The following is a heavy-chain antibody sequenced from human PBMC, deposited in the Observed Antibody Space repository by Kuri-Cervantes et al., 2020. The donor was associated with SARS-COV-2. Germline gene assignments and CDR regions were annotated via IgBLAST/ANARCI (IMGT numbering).Heavy chain of an antibody. CDR1: GGSVSSGSYY. D-gene: IGHD3-10*01. CDR2: IYYSGST. Sequence: ESLKISCTVSGGSVSSGSYYWSWIRQPPGKGLEWIGYIYYSGSTNYNPSLKSRVTISVDTSKNQFSLKLSSVTAADTAVYYCARDRGLGSASSNGMDVWGQGTTVTVSS. V-gene: IGHV4-61*01. CDR3: ARDRGLGSASSNGMDV. J-gene: IGHJ6*02.